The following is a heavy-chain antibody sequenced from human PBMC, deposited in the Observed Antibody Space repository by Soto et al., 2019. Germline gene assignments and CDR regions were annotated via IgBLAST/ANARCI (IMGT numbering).Heavy chain of an antibody. V-gene: IGHV3-53*01. CDR3: IRVVRTVSAFLLNRSSDL. D-gene: IGHD3-10*02. CDR2: IYSGGST. Sequence: GKGLEWVSVIYSGGSTYYADSVKGRFTISRDNSKNTLYLQMNSLRAEDMAVYYCIRVVRTVSAFLLNRSSDL. J-gene: IGHJ2*01.